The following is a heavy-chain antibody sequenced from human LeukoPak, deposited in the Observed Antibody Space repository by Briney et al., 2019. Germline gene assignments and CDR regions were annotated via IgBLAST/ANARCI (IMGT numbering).Heavy chain of an antibody. Sequence: GGSLRLSCAASGFTFTSYTFHWIRQAPGKGLEWVAVISVDGGNKYYADSVKGRFTISRDNSKNTVTLQMDSLGPEDTAVYFCARDFVDTPMLPPHHFDYWGQGTLVTVSS. V-gene: IGHV3-30-3*01. CDR2: ISVDGGNK. CDR1: GFTFTSYT. CDR3: ARDFVDTPMLPPHHFDY. J-gene: IGHJ4*02. D-gene: IGHD5-18*01.